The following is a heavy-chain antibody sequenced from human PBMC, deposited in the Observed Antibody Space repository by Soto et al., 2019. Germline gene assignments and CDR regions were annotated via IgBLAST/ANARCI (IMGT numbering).Heavy chain of an antibody. D-gene: IGHD2-21*02. CDR3: ARQRTTVVTQAYFDH. CDR1: GASITGSSY. CDR2: FSLSGTT. Sequence: SETLSLTCTVSGASITGSSYWSWIRQPAGKGLEWIGRFSLSGTTSYNPSFKSRVTISIDTSKNQFSLKLSSVTATDTAVYYCARQRTTVVTQAYFDHWGQGALVTVSS. J-gene: IGHJ4*02. V-gene: IGHV4-61*02.